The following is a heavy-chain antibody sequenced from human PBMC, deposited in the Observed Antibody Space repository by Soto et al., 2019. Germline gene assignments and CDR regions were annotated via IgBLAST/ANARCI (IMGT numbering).Heavy chain of an antibody. V-gene: IGHV4-39*01. CDR3: ARRTVNIRTFYSGLKTHCFDY. D-gene: IGHD6-19*01. CDR1: GDSMSSSDYY. J-gene: IGHJ4*02. CDR2: IYYSGST. Sequence: QLQLHESGPGLVKPSETLSLTCAVSGDSMSSSDYYWGWIRQPPGKGLEWIGSIYYSGSTYYNPSLTSRFAISVDTSKNQFSLKLKSVTAADTAIYYCARRTVNIRTFYSGLKTHCFDYWGQGAPVTVSS.